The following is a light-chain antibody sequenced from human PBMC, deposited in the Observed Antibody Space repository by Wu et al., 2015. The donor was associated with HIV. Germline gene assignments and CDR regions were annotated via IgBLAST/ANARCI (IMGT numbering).Light chain of an antibody. J-gene: IGKJ2*03. CDR2: DAS. CDR1: QSVNSY. V-gene: IGKV3-11*01. Sequence: EVVLTQSPATLSLSPGERATLSCRASQSVNSYLAWYQQKPGQAPRLLIYDASNRATGIPARFSGSGSGTDFTLTISSLEPEDFAVYYCQHYGSSPYSFGQGTELEIK. CDR3: QHYGSSPYS.